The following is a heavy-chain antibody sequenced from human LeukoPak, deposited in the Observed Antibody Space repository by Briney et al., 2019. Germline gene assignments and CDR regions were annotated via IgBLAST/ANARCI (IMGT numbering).Heavy chain of an antibody. CDR2: IYGGGDT. Sequence: GGSLRLSCAASGFTVTSNYMTWVRQSPGRGLKWVSLIYGGGDTYYADSVKGRFTISRDNSEDTLFLQMNSLRAEDTAVYYCAREWDTLTTVTPYWGQGALVTVSS. J-gene: IGHJ4*02. CDR3: AREWDTLTTVTPY. D-gene: IGHD4-11*01. V-gene: IGHV3-53*01. CDR1: GFTVTSNY.